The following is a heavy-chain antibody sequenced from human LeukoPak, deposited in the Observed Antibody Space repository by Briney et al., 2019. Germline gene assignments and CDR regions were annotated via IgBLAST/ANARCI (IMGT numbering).Heavy chain of an antibody. J-gene: IGHJ4*02. D-gene: IGHD3-22*01. CDR1: GFTFSSYS. Sequence: GGSLRLSCAASGFTFSSYSMNWVRQAPGKGLEWVSSISSSSSYIYYADSVKGRFTISRDNAKNSLYLQMNSLRAEDTAVYYCARGGHYDSSGYYPIDYWGQGTLVTVSS. V-gene: IGHV3-21*01. CDR3: ARGGHYDSSGYYPIDY. CDR2: ISSSSSYI.